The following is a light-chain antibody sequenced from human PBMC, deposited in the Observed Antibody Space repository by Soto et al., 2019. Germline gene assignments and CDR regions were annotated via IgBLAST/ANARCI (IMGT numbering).Light chain of an antibody. CDR2: DVS. CDR3: CSYAGSYTYV. CDR1: SSDVGGYNY. V-gene: IGLV2-11*01. Sequence: ALTQPRSVSGSPGQSVTISCTGTSSDVGGYNYVSWYQQHPGRAPKVMIYDVSKRPSGVPDRFSGSKSGNTASLTISGLQAEDEADYYCCSYAGSYTYVFGTGTKVTVL. J-gene: IGLJ1*01.